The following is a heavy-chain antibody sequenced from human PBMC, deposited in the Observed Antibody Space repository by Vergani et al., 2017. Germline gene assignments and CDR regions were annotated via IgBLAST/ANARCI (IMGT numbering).Heavy chain of an antibody. D-gene: IGHD5-18*01. V-gene: IGHV5-10-1*03. CDR2: IDPSDSYT. Sequence: EVQLVQSGAEVKKPGETLRISCKGSGYSFTSYWISWVRQMPGKGLEWMGRIDPSDSYTNYSPSFQGHVTISADKSISTAYLQWSSLKASDTAMYYCAGLRGYSLHFDPWGQGTLVTVSS. CDR3: AGLRGYSLHFDP. CDR1: GYSFTSYW. J-gene: IGHJ5*02.